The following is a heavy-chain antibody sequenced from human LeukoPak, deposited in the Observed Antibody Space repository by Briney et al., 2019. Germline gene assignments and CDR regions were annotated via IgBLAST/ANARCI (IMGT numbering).Heavy chain of an antibody. J-gene: IGHJ4*02. CDR3: ARGGIAVAGVSY. CDR1: GYTFTSYA. V-gene: IGHV1-3*01. D-gene: IGHD6-19*01. Sequence: GASVKVSCKASGYTFTSYAMHWVRQAPGQRLEWMGWINAGNGNTKYSQKFQGRVTITRDTSASTAYMELSSLRTEDTAVYYCARGGIAVAGVSYWGQGTLVTVSS. CDR2: INAGNGNT.